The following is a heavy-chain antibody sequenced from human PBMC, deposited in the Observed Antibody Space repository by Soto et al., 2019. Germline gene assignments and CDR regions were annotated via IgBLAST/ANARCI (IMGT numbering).Heavy chain of an antibody. CDR3: AIDFGYNYRYDAFAI. CDR1: GFTFSDYY. Sequence: GGSLRLSCAASGFTFSDYYMSWIRQAPGKGLEWVSYISSSGSTIYYADSVKGRFTISRDNAKNSLYLQMNSLRAEDTAVYYCAIDFGYNYRYDAFAIWGQGTMVPVSS. J-gene: IGHJ3*02. CDR2: ISSSGSTI. D-gene: IGHD5-18*01. V-gene: IGHV3-11*01.